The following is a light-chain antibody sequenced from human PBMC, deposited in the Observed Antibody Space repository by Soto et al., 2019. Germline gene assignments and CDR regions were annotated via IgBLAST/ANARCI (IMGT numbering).Light chain of an antibody. CDR1: QSISNY. CDR2: KAS. CDR3: QQYHSYST. J-gene: IGKJ1*01. Sequence: DIQMTQSPSTLSASVGDRIPITCRASQSISNYLAWYQQKPGKAPNLLIYKASSLESGVPSRFSGSGSGTEFTLTIRSLQHEDFAIYYCQQYHSYSTFGKGTKVDIK. V-gene: IGKV1-5*03.